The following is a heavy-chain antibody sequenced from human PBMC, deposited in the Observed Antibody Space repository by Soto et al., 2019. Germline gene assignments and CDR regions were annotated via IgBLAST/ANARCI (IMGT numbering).Heavy chain of an antibody. V-gene: IGHV5-51*01. CDR2: IYPGDSDT. J-gene: IGHJ6*02. D-gene: IGHD6-6*01. CDR1: GYSFASYW. Sequence: GESLKISCQGSGYSFASYWIGWVRQMPGKDLEWMGIIYPGDSDTRYSPSFQGQVTISADKSPRTAYLQWTSLKASDTALYYCARTRSFTLGFYYDGMDVWGQGTTVTVSS. CDR3: ARTRSFTLGFYYDGMDV.